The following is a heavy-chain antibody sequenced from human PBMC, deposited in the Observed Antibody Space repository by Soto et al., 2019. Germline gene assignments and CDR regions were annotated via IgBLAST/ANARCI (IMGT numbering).Heavy chain of an antibody. CDR3: ARASTYPGMYAEVLDY. CDR1: GDSISSSGHY. CDR2: ISYSGNT. V-gene: IGHV4-31*03. D-gene: IGHD2-8*01. J-gene: IGHJ4*02. Sequence: QVQLQESGPGLVKPSQTLSFTCTVSGDSISSSGHYWSWVRQHPGKGLEWIGYISYSGNTHFNPSLKSRLTISVDTSQNHFSLKLSSVTAADTAVYYCARASTYPGMYAEVLDYWGQGSLVTVSS.